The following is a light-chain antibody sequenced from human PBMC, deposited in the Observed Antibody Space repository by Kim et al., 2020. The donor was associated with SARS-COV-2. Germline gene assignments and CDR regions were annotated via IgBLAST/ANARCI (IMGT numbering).Light chain of an antibody. CDR3: QQYDNEPYT. CDR2: EAS. Sequence: DVQMTQSPSPLSASVGDRVSITCRASQSVRSWLAWYQQKPGRAPNLLIYEASTLQSGVPSRFSGRRSGTEFTLTISGLQPDDFATYYCQQYDNEPYTLGQGTKLEI. V-gene: IGKV1-5*03. J-gene: IGKJ2*01. CDR1: QSVRSW.